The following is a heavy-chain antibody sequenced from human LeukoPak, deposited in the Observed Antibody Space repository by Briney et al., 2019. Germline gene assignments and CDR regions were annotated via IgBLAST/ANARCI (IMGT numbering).Heavy chain of an antibody. CDR3: AKGVLWFGEFRSYFDY. D-gene: IGHD3-10*01. CDR1: GFTFDDYA. CDR2: ISWNSGSI. V-gene: IGHV3-9*01. Sequence: GGSLRLSCAASGFTFDDYAMHWVRQAPGKGLEWVSGISWNSGSIGYADSVKGRFTISRDNAKNSLYLQMNSLRAEDTALYYCAKGVLWFGEFRSYFDYWGQGTLVTVSS. J-gene: IGHJ4*02.